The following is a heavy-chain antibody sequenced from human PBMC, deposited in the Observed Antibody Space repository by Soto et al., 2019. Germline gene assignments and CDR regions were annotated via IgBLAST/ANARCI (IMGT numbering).Heavy chain of an antibody. D-gene: IGHD3-22*01. V-gene: IGHV1-8*02. CDR3: AGEGNYYDSSGYFGPWFDP. CDR2: MNPNSGNT. CDR1: GYTLTHHQ. Sequence: ASMKGSRQASGYTLTHHQIHRVGPGPGQRVDWMGWMNPNSGNTGYAQKFQGRVTMTRNTSISTAYMELSSLRSEDTAVYYCAGEGNYYDSSGYFGPWFDPRGQGTQVTVSS. J-gene: IGHJ5*02.